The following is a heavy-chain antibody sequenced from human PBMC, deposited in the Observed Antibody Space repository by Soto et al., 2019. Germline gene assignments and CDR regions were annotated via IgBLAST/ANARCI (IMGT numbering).Heavy chain of an antibody. V-gene: IGHV4-39*01. J-gene: IGHJ5*02. CDR1: GGSISSSSYY. D-gene: IGHD1-20*01. Sequence: QLQLQESGPGLVKPSETLSLTCTVSGGSISSSSYYWGWIRQPPGKGREWIGSIYYSGSTYYNPSLKSRVNISVDTSRNQFSRRLRSVTAADAAVYYCARRCITGATGWFDPWGQGTLVTVSS. CDR2: IYYSGST. CDR3: ARRCITGATGWFDP.